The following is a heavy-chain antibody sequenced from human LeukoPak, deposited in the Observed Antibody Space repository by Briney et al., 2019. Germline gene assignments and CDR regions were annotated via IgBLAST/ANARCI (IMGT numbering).Heavy chain of an antibody. CDR1: GFTFPNYW. Sequence: GGSLRLSCAASGFTFPNYWMSWVRQAPGKGLEWVAVIWSDGTNQYYADSVKGRFTISRDDSGNTVYLQMNSLRPEDTGVYYCAKDAQRGFDYSNSLESWGQGTPVTVST. D-gene: IGHD4-11*01. CDR2: IWSDGTNQ. J-gene: IGHJ5*01. V-gene: IGHV3-33*06. CDR3: AKDAQRGFDYSNSLES.